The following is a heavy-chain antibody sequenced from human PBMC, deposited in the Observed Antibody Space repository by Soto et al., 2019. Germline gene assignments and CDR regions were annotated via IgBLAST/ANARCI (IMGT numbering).Heavy chain of an antibody. J-gene: IGHJ4*02. V-gene: IGHV3-53*04. D-gene: IGHD4-4*01. Sequence: GSLRLSCAASGFTVDSNYMSWVRQAPGKGLEWVSVIYGADSTYYADSVKGRFTISRHSSKNTLYLQVNSLRPEDTAVYYCARGGYSRVFDFWGQGTLVTVSS. CDR2: IYGADST. CDR3: ARGGYSRVFDF. CDR1: GFTVDSNY.